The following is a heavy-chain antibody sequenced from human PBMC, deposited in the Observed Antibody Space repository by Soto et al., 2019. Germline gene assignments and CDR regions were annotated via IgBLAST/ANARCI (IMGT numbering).Heavy chain of an antibody. CDR2: ISSSGGTT. CDR3: AKDLFGDFDY. Sequence: GGSLRLSCAASGFTFSSYAMSWVRQAPGKGLEWVSVISSSGGTTYYADSVKGRFTISRDNSKNTLFLQMNSLRAEDTAVYYCAKDLFGDFDYWGQGTLVTVSS. CDR1: GFTFSSYA. J-gene: IGHJ4*02. D-gene: IGHD3-10*01. V-gene: IGHV3-23*01.